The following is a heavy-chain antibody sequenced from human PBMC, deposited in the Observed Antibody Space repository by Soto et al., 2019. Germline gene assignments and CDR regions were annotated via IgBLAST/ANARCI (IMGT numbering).Heavy chain of an antibody. Sequence: SETLSLTCAVSGGSISSGGYSWSWIRQPPGKGLEWIGYIYHSGSTYYNPSLKSRVTISVDRSKNQFSLKLSSVTAADTAVYYCARVVGFMTFDYWGQGTLVTVSS. J-gene: IGHJ4*02. D-gene: IGHD1-26*01. CDR2: IYHSGST. V-gene: IGHV4-30-2*01. CDR1: GGSISSGGYS. CDR3: ARVVGFMTFDY.